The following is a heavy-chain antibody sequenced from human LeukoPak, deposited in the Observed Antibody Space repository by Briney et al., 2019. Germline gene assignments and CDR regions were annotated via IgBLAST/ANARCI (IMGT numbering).Heavy chain of an antibody. D-gene: IGHD2-2*01. CDR1: GYTFTDYY. V-gene: IGHV1-2*02. CDR2: INPNSGGT. CDR3: ARDGERYCSSTSCRNWFDP. J-gene: IGHJ5*02. Sequence: ASVKVSCKASGYTFTDYYIHWVRQAPGQGLEWMGWINPNSGGTNYTQKFQGRVTMTRDTSISTAYMELSRLRSDDTAVYYCARDGERYCSSTSCRNWFDPWGQGTLVTVSS.